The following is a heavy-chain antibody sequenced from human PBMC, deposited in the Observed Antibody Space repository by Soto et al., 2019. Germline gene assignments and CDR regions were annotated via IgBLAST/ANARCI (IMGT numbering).Heavy chain of an antibody. D-gene: IGHD6-6*01. CDR2: IIPIFGTA. Sequence: QVQLVQSGAEVKKPGSSVKVSCKASGGTFSSYAISWVRQAPGQGLEWMGGIIPIFGTANYAQKFQGRVTITADESTSTDYMELSSMRSEDTAVYYCKLRALAEYFQHWGQGTLVTVSS. CDR3: KLRALAEYFQH. V-gene: IGHV1-69*01. CDR1: GGTFSSYA. J-gene: IGHJ1*01.